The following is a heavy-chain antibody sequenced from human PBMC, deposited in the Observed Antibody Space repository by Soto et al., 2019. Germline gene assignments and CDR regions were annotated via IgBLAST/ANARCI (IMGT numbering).Heavy chain of an antibody. CDR1: GGSISSSSYY. CDR3: ARHDSMPRPNWFDP. Sequence: QLQLQESGPGLVKPSETLSLTCTVSGGSISSSSYYWGWIRQPPGKGLGWIGSLYYSGSTYYNPSLKSRVTISVDTSKNQFSLTLSSVPAADTAVYYCARHDSMPRPNWFDPWGQGTLVTVSS. V-gene: IGHV4-39*01. CDR2: LYYSGST. D-gene: IGHD2-2*01. J-gene: IGHJ5*02.